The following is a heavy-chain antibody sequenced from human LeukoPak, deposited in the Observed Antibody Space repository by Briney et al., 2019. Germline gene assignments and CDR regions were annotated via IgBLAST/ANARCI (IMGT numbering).Heavy chain of an antibody. V-gene: IGHV2-5*02. CDR3: AHIGGALVPFDY. D-gene: IGHD1-26*01. J-gene: IGHJ4*02. CDR2: IYWDDDK. CDR1: GFSLSPSGVG. Sequence: ESGPTLVKPTQTLTLTCTFSGFSLSPSGVGVGWIRQPPGKALEWLALIYWDDDKRYSPSLKSRLTITKDTSKTQVVVTLTNMDPVDTATYYCAHIGGALVPFDYWGQGTLVTVSS.